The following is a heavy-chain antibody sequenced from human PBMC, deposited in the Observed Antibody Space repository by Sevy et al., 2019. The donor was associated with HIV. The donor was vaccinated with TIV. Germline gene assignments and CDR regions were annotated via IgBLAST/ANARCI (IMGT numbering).Heavy chain of an antibody. CDR3: AREVAAAGHYYYGMDV. CDR1: GFTFSSYA. D-gene: IGHD6-13*01. CDR2: ISYDGSNK. Sequence: GGSLKLSCAASGFTFSSYAMHWVRQAPGKGLEWVAVISYDGSNKYYADSVKGRFTISRDNSTNTLYLQMNSLRAEDTAVYYCAREVAAAGHYYYGMDVWGQGTTVTVSS. V-gene: IGHV3-30-3*01. J-gene: IGHJ6*02.